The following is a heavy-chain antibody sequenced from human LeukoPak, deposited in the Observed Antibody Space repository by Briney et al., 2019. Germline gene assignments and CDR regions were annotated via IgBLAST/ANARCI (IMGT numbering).Heavy chain of an antibody. CDR1: GLSFSSYW. Sequence: GGSLRLSCAASGLSFSSYWMSWVRQAPGKGLGWVANIKQEGSDKKYVDSVTGRFTISRDIFKNTLYLQMNSLRAEDTAVDYCSKAPANYVDTAMGSFDYWGQGTLVTVSS. D-gene: IGHD5-18*01. V-gene: IGHV3-7*03. J-gene: IGHJ4*02. CDR3: SKAPANYVDTAMGSFDY. CDR2: IKQEGSDK.